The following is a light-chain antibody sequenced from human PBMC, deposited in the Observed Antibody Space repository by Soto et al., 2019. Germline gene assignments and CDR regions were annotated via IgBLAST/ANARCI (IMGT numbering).Light chain of an antibody. J-gene: IGLJ2*01. Sequence: QSALTQPASVSGSPGQSITISCTGTSSDVGGYNYVSWYQQHPGKAPKLMIYDVSNRPSGVSNRFSGSKSGNTASLTISGLQAEDVADYYCSSYTSNSTLVVFGGGTKVTVL. CDR2: DVS. CDR1: SSDVGGYNY. V-gene: IGLV2-14*01. CDR3: SSYTSNSTLVV.